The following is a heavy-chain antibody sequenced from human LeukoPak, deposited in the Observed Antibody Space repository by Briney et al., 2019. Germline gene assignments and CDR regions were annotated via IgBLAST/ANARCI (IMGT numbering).Heavy chain of an antibody. CDR3: ARGSSGFNWFDP. CDR1: GGSISSGSYY. CDR2: IYTSGST. Sequence: SETLSLTCTVSGGSISSGSYYWSWIRQPAGKGLEWIGRIYTSGSTNYNPSLKSRVTISVDTSKNQFSLKLSSVTAADTAVYYCARGSSGFNWFDPWGHGTLVTVSS. V-gene: IGHV4-61*02. D-gene: IGHD3-22*01. J-gene: IGHJ5*02.